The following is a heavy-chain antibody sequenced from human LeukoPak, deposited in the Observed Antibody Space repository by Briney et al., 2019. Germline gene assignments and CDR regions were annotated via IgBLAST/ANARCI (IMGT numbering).Heavy chain of an antibody. CDR1: GGTFSSYA. CDR3: ARDVGEIFGSGSLSYYYYYYMDV. J-gene: IGHJ6*03. V-gene: IGHV1-69*13. D-gene: IGHD3-10*01. Sequence: LRASVKVSCKASGGTFSSYAISWVRQAPGQGLEWMGGIIPIFGTANYAQKFQGRVTITADESTSTAYMELSSLRSEDTAVYYCARDVGEIFGSGSLSYYYYYYMDVWGKGTTVTISS. CDR2: IIPIFGTA.